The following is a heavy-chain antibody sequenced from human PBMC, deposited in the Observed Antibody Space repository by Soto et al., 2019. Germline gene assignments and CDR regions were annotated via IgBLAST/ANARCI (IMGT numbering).Heavy chain of an antibody. CDR1: GGSISSGDYY. CDR2: IYYSGST. CDR3: ASQSTVTTFAFDI. V-gene: IGHV4-30-4*01. Sequence: QVQLQESGPGLVKPSQTLSLTCTVSGGSISSGDYYWSWIRQPPGKGLEWIGYIYYSGSTYYNPSLKSRVNIAVDTAKNQFSLKLSSVTAADTAVYYCASQSTVTTFAFDIWCQGTMVTVSS. D-gene: IGHD4-17*01. J-gene: IGHJ3*02.